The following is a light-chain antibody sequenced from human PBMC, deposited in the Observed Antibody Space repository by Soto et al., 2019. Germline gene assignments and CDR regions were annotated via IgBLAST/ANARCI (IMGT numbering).Light chain of an antibody. J-gene: IGLJ2*01. CDR3: ATWDSSLSAVV. Sequence: QSVLTQPPSVSATPGQKVTISCSGSSSNIGNNYVSWYQQFPGAAPKLLIYDNYWRPSGIPDRFSASKSGTSATLGITGLQTGDEPDYYCATWDSSLSAVVVGGGTKLTVL. V-gene: IGLV1-51*01. CDR2: DNY. CDR1: SSNIGNNY.